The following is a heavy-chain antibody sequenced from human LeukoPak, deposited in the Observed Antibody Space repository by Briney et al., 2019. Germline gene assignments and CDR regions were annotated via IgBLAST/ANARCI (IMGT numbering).Heavy chain of an antibody. J-gene: IGHJ4*02. Sequence: ASVKVSCKASGYIFTSYSLHWVRQAPGQGLEWMGIINPSGGSTSYAQKFQGRVTVTMDTSTSTVYMDLSSLRSEDTAVYYCATVPNSARYPFLDYWGQGTLVIVSS. CDR1: GYIFTSYS. CDR2: INPSGGST. D-gene: IGHD1-26*01. V-gene: IGHV1-46*01. CDR3: ATVPNSARYPFLDY.